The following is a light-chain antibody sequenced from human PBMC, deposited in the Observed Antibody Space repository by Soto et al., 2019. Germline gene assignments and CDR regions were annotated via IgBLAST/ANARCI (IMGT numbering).Light chain of an antibody. CDR2: EVS. V-gene: IGLV2-8*01. Sequence: QPVLTQPPSASGSPGQSVAISCTGTSSDVGGYNFVSWYQQHPGKAPKLLTYEVSKRPSGVPDRFSGSKSGNTASLTVSGLQAEDEADYYCSSYAGSKNFAVFGGGTQLTVL. CDR3: SSYAGSKNFAV. J-gene: IGLJ2*01. CDR1: SSDVGGYNF.